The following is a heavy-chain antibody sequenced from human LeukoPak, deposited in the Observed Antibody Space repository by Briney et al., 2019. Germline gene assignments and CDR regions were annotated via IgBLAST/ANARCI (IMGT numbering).Heavy chain of an antibody. CDR3: ARAHGGPTNYQH. J-gene: IGHJ1*01. CDR2: IYHSGST. Sequence: PSETLSLTCAVSGGSISSSNWWSWVRQPPGKGLEWIGEIYHSGSTNYNPSLKSRVTISADKSKNQFSLKLSSVTAADTAVYYCARAHGGPTNYQHWGQGTLVTVSS. V-gene: IGHV4-4*02. CDR1: GGSISSSNW.